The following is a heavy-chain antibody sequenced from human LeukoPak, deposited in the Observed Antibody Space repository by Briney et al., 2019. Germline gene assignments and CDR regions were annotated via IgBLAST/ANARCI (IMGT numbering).Heavy chain of an antibody. Sequence: PGRALRLSRAASGFTLCNYGMRWVPQAPGKGLERVAIIWFDGSKKYYADSVKGRFTISRDNSQNTVYLEMNSRRDEDTAVYYCARIRGVVDRNSANFYSDYWGQGTLVTVSS. CDR3: ARIRGVVDRNSANFYSDY. CDR1: GFTLCNYG. V-gene: IGHV3-33*01. D-gene: IGHD3-10*01. J-gene: IGHJ4*02. CDR2: IWFDGSKK.